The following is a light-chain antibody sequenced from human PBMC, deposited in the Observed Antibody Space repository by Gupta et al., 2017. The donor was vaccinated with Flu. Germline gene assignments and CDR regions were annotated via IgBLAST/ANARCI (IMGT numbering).Light chain of an antibody. CDR2: GSS. CDR1: QSVSRY. V-gene: IGKV3-20*01. CDR3: QQYDSSPWT. J-gene: IGKJ1*01. Sequence: GERATLSCRASQSVSRYINWYQQRPGQAPGLLIYGSSSRATDIPDRFSGSGSGTDFTLTISRLEPEDFAVYYCQQYDSSPWTFGQGTKVEIK.